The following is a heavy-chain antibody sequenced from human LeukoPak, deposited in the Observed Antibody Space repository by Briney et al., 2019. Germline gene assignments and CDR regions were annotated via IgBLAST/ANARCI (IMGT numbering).Heavy chain of an antibody. Sequence: SGGSLRLSCAASGFTFSSYAMSWVRQAPGKGLEWVSAISGSGGSTYYADSVKGRFTISGVNSKNTLYLQMNSLRAEDTAVYYCAKQPWAAVAGTLALDYWGQGTLVTVSS. CDR1: GFTFSSYA. CDR3: AKQPWAAVAGTLALDY. D-gene: IGHD6-19*01. V-gene: IGHV3-23*01. CDR2: ISGSGGST. J-gene: IGHJ4*02.